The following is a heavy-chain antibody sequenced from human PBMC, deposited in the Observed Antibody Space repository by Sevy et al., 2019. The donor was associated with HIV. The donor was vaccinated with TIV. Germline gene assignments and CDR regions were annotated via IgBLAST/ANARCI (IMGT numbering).Heavy chain of an antibody. V-gene: IGHV3-30*02. D-gene: IGHD1-26*01. CDR3: AKAPGRGSYYYYCYGMDV. J-gene: IGHJ6*02. Sequence: GESLRLSCAASGFTFSSYGMHWVRQAPGKGLEWVAFIRYDGSNKYYADSVKGRFTISRDNSKNTLYLQMNSLRAEDTAVYYCAKAPGRGSYYYYCYGMDVWGQGTTVTVSS. CDR2: IRYDGSNK. CDR1: GFTFSSYG.